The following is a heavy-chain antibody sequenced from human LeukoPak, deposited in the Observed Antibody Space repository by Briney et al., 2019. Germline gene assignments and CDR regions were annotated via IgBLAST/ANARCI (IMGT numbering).Heavy chain of an antibody. CDR2: IYYSGST. V-gene: IGHV4-39*07. CDR1: GGSISSSSYY. J-gene: IGHJ4*02. D-gene: IGHD2-21*02. Sequence: PSETLSLTCTVSGGSISSSSYYRGWIRQPPGKGLEWIGSIYYSGSTYYNPSLKSRVTISVDTSKNQFSLKLSSVTAADTAVYYCARAYCVGDCTVLHIYFDNWGQGTLVTVSS. CDR3: ARAYCVGDCTVLHIYFDN.